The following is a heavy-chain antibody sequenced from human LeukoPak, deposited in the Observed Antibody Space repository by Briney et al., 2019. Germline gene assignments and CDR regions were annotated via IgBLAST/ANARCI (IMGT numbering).Heavy chain of an antibody. J-gene: IGHJ4*02. D-gene: IGHD3-9*01. CDR3: ARDPAYDILTGEGGS. CDR1: GFTFSSYS. Sequence: GGSLRLSCAASGFTFSSYSMNWVRQAPGKGLEWVSSISSSSYIYYADSVKGRFTISRDNAKNSLYLQMNSLRAEDTAVYYCARDPAYDILTGEGGSWGQGTLVTVSS. CDR2: ISSSSYI. V-gene: IGHV3-21*01.